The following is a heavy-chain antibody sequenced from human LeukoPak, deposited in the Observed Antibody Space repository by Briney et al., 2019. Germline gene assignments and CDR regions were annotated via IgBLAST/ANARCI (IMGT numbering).Heavy chain of an antibody. CDR2: ISAYNGNT. D-gene: IGHD3-10*01. CDR3: ARDLRYYYGSGSYDP. J-gene: IGHJ5*02. CDR1: GYTFTSYG. Sequence: GESLKVSCKASGYTFTSYGISWVRQAPGQGLEWMGWISAYNGNTNYAQKLQGRVTMTTDTSTSTAYMELRSLRSDDTAVYYCARDLRYYYGSGSYDPWGQGTLVTVSS. V-gene: IGHV1-18*01.